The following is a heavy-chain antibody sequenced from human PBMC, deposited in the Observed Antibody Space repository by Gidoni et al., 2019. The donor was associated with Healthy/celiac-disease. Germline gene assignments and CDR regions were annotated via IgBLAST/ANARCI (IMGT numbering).Heavy chain of an antibody. CDR3: AKYRRITMVQGVPAGLVFDY. CDR1: GFTFSSYA. V-gene: IGHV3-23*01. CDR2: ISGSGGST. J-gene: IGHJ4*02. D-gene: IGHD3-10*01. Sequence: EVQLLESGGGLVQPGGSLRLSCAASGFTFSSYAMSWVRQAPGKGLEWVSAISGSGGSTYYADSVKGRFTISRDNSKNTLYLQMNSLRAEDTAVYYCAKYRRITMVQGVPAGLVFDYWGQGTLVTVSS.